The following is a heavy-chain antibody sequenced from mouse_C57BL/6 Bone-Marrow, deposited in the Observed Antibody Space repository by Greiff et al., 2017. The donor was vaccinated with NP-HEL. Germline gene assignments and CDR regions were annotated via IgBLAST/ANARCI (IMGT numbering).Heavy chain of an antibody. J-gene: IGHJ4*01. Sequence: LQESGAELVKPGASVKISCKASGYAFSSYWMNWVKQRPGKGLEWIGQIYPGDGDTNYNGKFKGKATLTADKSSSTAYMQLSSLTSEDSAVYFCAPLLLRRGSYYAMDYWGQGTSVTVSS. V-gene: IGHV1-80*01. CDR2: IYPGDGDT. CDR3: APLLLRRGSYYAMDY. CDR1: GYAFSSYW. D-gene: IGHD1-1*01.